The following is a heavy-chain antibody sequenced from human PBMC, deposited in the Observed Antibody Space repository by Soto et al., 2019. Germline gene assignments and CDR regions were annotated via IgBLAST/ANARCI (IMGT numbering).Heavy chain of an antibody. J-gene: IGHJ6*02. CDR1: GGSISSYY. Sequence: QVQLQESGPGLVKPSETLSLTCVVSGGSISSYYWSWIRQPPGKGLECIGYIYYSGNTKYNPSLESRVTISVDMSKNQFSLNLRSVTAADTAVYYCARAPNDYNSHYYGLDVWGQGTTVTVSS. CDR3: ARAPNDYNSHYYGLDV. CDR2: IYYSGNT. V-gene: IGHV4-59*01. D-gene: IGHD4-4*01.